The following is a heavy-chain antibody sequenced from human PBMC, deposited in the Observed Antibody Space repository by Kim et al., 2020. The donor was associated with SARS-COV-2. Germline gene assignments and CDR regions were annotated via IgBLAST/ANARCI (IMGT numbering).Heavy chain of an antibody. D-gene: IGHD1-26*01. V-gene: IGHV3-23*01. CDR1: GFTFSSYA. CDR3: AKDREGGSYSLGYYYYGIDV. J-gene: IGHJ6*02. Sequence: GGSLRLSCAASGFTFSSYAMSWVRQAPGKGLEWVSAISGSGGSTYYADSVKGRFTISRDNSKNTLYLQMNSLRAEDTAVYYCAKDREGGSYSLGYYYYGIDVWGLVTTVTVSS. CDR2: ISGSGGST.